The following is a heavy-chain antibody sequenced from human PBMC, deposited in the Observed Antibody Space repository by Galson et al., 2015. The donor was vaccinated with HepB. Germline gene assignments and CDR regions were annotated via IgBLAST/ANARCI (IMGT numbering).Heavy chain of an antibody. CDR1: GFTLSSYG. J-gene: IGHJ4*02. Sequence: SLRLSCAASGFTLSSYGMHWVRQAPGKGLEWVAVISYDGSNKYYADSVKGRFTISRDNSKNTLYLQMNSLRAEDTAVYYCAKPLLAVAGSYYFDYWGQGTLVTVSS. V-gene: IGHV3-30*18. CDR2: ISYDGSNK. D-gene: IGHD6-19*01. CDR3: AKPLLAVAGSYYFDY.